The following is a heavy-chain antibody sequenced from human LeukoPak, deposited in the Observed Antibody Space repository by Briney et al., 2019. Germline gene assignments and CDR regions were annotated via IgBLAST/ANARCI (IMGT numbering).Heavy chain of an antibody. CDR2: ISYDGSNK. J-gene: IGHJ6*02. CDR1: GFTFSSYG. D-gene: IGHD3-10*01. Sequence: GGSLRLSCAAPGFTFSSYGMHWVRQAPGKGLEWVAVISYDGSNKYYADSVKGRFTISRDNSKNTLYLQMNSLRAEDTAVYYCATDYYGSGSYYGPYYYYGMDVWGQGTTVTVSS. CDR3: ATDYYGSGSYYGPYYYYGMDV. V-gene: IGHV3-30*03.